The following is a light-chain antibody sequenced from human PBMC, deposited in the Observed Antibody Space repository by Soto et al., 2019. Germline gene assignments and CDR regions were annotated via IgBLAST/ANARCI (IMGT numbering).Light chain of an antibody. CDR3: QQRSNWPPLT. J-gene: IGKJ3*01. V-gene: IGKV3-15*01. CDR2: GAS. CDR1: QSVSSN. Sequence: EIVMTQSPASLSVSPGERPTLSCRASQSVSSNLAWYQQKPGQAPRLLIYGASTRATGIPARFSGSGSGTEFTLTISSLRSEDFAVYYCQQRSNWPPLTFGPGPKV.